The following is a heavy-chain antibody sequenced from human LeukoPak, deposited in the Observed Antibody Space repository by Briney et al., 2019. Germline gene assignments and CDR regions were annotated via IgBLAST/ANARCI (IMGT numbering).Heavy chain of an antibody. CDR2: MNPNSGNT. CDR1: GYTFTSYD. V-gene: IGHV1-8*01. J-gene: IGHJ4*02. D-gene: IGHD1-26*01. Sequence: AASVKVSCKASGYTFTSYDINWVRQATGQGLEWMGWMNPNSGNTGYAQKFQGRVTMTRNTSISTAYMELSSLRSEDTAVYYCARDSGGELDFDYWGQGTLVTVSS. CDR3: ARDSGGELDFDY.